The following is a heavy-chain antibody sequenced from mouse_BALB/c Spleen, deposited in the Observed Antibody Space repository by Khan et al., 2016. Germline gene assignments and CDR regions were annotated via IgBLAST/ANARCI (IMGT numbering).Heavy chain of an antibody. J-gene: IGHJ2*01. Sequence: EVKLLESGGGLVQPGGSLTLSCAASGFDFRRYWMRWVRQAPGRGLEWLGEIYPDSSTINYTPSLKEKSIISRDNAKNTLYRQMSKVRAEDTAVYCCTELYYYGCSDYWGQGTTLTVSS. CDR3: TELYYYGCSDY. CDR1: GFDFRRYW. D-gene: IGHD1-1*01. CDR2: IYPDSSTI. V-gene: IGHV4-1*02.